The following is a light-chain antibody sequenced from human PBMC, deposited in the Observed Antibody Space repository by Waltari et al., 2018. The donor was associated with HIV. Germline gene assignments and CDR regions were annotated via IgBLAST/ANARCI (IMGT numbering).Light chain of an antibody. J-gene: IGLJ2*01. Sequence: SSELTQPPSVSVSPGQTARITCSGDALTNQYAYWYQQKPGQAPKLVIYKNTERPSGIPDRFSGSSSGTTVTLTISAVQAEDEADFYCQSADSSAYSVVFGGGTKLTVL. CDR3: QSADSSAYSVV. V-gene: IGLV3-25*03. CDR2: KNT. CDR1: ALTNQY.